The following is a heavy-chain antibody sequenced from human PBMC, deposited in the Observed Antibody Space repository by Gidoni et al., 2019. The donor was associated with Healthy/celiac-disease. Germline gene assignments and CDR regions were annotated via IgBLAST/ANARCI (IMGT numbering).Heavy chain of an antibody. CDR3: VKDGSGSYPYWYFDV. J-gene: IGHJ2*01. D-gene: IGHD1-26*01. CDR2: MSWESGTL. Sequence: EVPLVESGGGLVQPGTSLRLSCAASGFTFRDSAMHWVRQPPGKGLEWVAGMSWESGTLGYADSVRGRFTISRDNAKNSLNLQMNRLSADDTALYYCVKDGSGSYPYWYFDVWGRGTLLTVSS. V-gene: IGHV3-9*01. CDR1: GFTFRDSA.